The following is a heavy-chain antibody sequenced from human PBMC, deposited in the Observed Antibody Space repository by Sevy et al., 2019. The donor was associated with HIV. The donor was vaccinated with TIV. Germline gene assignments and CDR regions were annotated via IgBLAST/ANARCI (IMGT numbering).Heavy chain of an antibody. CDR1: GFAFTNYYA. J-gene: IGHJ6*02. V-gene: IGHV3-30-3*01. D-gene: IGHD4-17*01. CDR3: ARPRANYVDNYFFYAMDV. Sequence: GGSLRLSCAASGFAFTNYYAMHCGRQAPGKGLEWVALISFDESDKYYAASMKGRFTISRDNFKNTLYLQLNSLTTEDTAVYYCARPRANYVDNYFFYAMDVWGQGTTVTVSS. CDR2: ISFDESDK.